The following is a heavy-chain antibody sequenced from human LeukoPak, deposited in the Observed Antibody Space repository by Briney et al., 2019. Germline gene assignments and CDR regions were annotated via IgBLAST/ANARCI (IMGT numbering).Heavy chain of an antibody. CDR1: GGSISSSSYY. J-gene: IGHJ5*02. D-gene: IGHD3-10*01. Sequence: SETLSLTCTVSGGSISSSSYYWGWIRQPPGKGLEWIGSIYYSGSTYYNPSLKSRVTISVDTSKNQFSLKLSSVTAADTAVYYCARGGYYYGSGINWFDPWGQGTLVTVSS. CDR3: ARGGYYYGSGINWFDP. V-gene: IGHV4-39*07. CDR2: IYYSGST.